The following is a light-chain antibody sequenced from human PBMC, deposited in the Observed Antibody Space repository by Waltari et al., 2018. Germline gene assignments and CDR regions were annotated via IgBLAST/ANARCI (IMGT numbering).Light chain of an antibody. V-gene: IGKV1-5*03. J-gene: IGKJ5*01. CDR3: QHYNSDSPIT. Sequence: DIQMTQSPSTLSASIEDRVTITCRASQSISGWLAWYQQKQGKAPKLLIFKASNLQSGVPSRFSGSGSGTDFTLTISSLQPDDFATYYCQHYNSDSPITFGQGTRLEIK. CDR2: KAS. CDR1: QSISGW.